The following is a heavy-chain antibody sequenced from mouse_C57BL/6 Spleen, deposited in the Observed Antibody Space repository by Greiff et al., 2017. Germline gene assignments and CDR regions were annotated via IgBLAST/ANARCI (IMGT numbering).Heavy chain of an antibody. V-gene: IGHV3-5*01. CDR1: GISITTGNYR. D-gene: IGHD2-3*01. CDR2: IYYSGTI. Sequence: EVKLVESGPGLVKPSQTVFLTCTVTGISITTGNYRWSWIRQFPGNKLEWIGYIYYSGTITNNPSLTSRTTITRDTPKNQFFLEMNSLTAEDTATDYCARDRDDYGYFDVWGTGTTVTVSS. J-gene: IGHJ1*03. CDR3: ARDRDDYGYFDV.